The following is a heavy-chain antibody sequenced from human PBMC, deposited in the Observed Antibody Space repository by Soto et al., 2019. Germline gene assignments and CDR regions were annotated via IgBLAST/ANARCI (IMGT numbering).Heavy chain of an antibody. CDR3: ARGSVPGATRRGFDP. Sequence: ASVKVSCKASGYTFTGYHLHWVRQAPGQGLEWMGWINPNSGGTVYLRKFQGRVTMTRDTSISTAYMELTRLRSDDTAVYYCARGSVPGATRRGFDPWGQGTLVTVSS. CDR2: INPNSGGT. J-gene: IGHJ5*01. D-gene: IGHD2-2*01. V-gene: IGHV1-2*02. CDR1: GYTFTGYH.